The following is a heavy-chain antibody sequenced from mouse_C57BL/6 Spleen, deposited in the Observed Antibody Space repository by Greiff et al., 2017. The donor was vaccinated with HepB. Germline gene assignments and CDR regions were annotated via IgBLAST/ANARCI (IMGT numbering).Heavy chain of an antibody. CDR3: TLITTVRDY. J-gene: IGHJ2*01. CDR1: GFNIKDDY. D-gene: IGHD1-1*01. V-gene: IGHV14-4*01. CDR2: IDPENGDT. Sequence: VQLQQSGAELVRPGASVKLSCTASGFNIKDDYMHWVKQRPEQGLEWIGWIDPENGDTEYASKFQGKATITADTSSNPAYLQLSSLTSEDTAVYYCTLITTVRDYWGQGTTLTVSS.